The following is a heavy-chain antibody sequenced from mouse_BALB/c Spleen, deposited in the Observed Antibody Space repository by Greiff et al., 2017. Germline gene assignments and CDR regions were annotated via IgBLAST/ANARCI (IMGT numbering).Heavy chain of an antibody. CDR1: GYTFTSYW. CDR3: AREGIFLQSLFDY. Sequence: LQESGPELVKPGASVKLSCKASGYTFTSYWMHWVKQRPGQGLEWIGEINPSNGRTNYNEKFKSKATLTVDKSSSTAYMQLSSLTSEDSAVYYCAREGIFLQSLFDYWGQGTTLTVSS. CDR2: INPSNGRT. J-gene: IGHJ2*01. V-gene: IGHV1S81*02. D-gene: IGHD2-1*01.